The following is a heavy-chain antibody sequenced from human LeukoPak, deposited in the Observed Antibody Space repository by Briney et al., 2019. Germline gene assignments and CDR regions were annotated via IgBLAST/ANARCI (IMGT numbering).Heavy chain of an antibody. D-gene: IGHD4-23*01. V-gene: IGHV3-30*18. CDR2: ISYDGRNK. Sequence: PGRSLRLSCAASGLTFSSYGMHWVRQAPGKGLEWVAVISYDGRNKYYVDSVKGRFTISRDNSKNTLYLQMNSLRAEGTAVYYCAKDGGNSGFEYWGQGTLVTVSS. J-gene: IGHJ4*02. CDR1: GLTFSSYG. CDR3: AKDGGNSGFEY.